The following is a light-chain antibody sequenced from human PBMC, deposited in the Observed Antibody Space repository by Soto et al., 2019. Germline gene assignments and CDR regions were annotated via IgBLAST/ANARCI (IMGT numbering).Light chain of an antibody. V-gene: IGKV3-20*01. CDR1: QSVSSNY. CDR3: QQYGDSPWT. J-gene: IGKJ1*01. Sequence: EIVLTQSPGTLSLSPGERVTLSCRASQSVSSNYLGWFQQKPGRAPRLLIYGVSSRANGIPDRFTGSGSGTDFTLTISRLEPDDFAVYFCQQYGDSPWTFGQGTTVEIK. CDR2: GVS.